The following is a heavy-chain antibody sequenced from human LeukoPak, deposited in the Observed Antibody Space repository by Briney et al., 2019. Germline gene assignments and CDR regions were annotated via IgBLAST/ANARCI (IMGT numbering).Heavy chain of an antibody. J-gene: IGHJ6*03. V-gene: IGHV1-69*01. CDR3: ASEGPEVLRFLEWPDYYYYYMDV. D-gene: IGHD3-3*01. CDR2: IIPIFGTA. CDR1: GGTFSSYA. Sequence: GSSVKVSCKASGGTFSSYAISWVRQAPGQGLEWMGGIIPIFGTATYAQKFQGRVTITADESTSTAYMELSSLRSEDTAVYYCASEGPEVLRFLEWPDYYYYYMDVWGKGTTVTVSS.